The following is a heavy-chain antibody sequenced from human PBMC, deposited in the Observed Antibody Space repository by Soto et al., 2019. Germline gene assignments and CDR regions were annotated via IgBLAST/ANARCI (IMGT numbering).Heavy chain of an antibody. J-gene: IGHJ4*02. V-gene: IGHV3-11*01. CDR2: ISGSGSTT. CDR1: GFTFSDYY. Sequence: GGSLRLSCTASGFTFSDYYMSWIRQAPGKGLEWPAYISGSGSTTYYTDSVKGRFAISRDNARTSLYLQINSLRVEDSAVYYCARSSLTYFEFWGQGTLVTV. CDR3: ARSSLTYFEF.